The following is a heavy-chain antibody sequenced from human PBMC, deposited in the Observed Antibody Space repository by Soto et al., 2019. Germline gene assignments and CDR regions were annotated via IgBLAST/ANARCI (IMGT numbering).Heavy chain of an antibody. Sequence: GGSLRLSCAASGFTFSSYAMSWVRQAPGKGLEWVSAISGSGGSTYYADSVKGRFTISRDNSKNTLYLQMNSLRAEDTAVYYCAKQTEYYGSGRCLDYWGQGTLVTVSS. J-gene: IGHJ4*02. CDR2: ISGSGGST. D-gene: IGHD3-10*01. CDR1: GFTFSSYA. CDR3: AKQTEYYGSGRCLDY. V-gene: IGHV3-23*01.